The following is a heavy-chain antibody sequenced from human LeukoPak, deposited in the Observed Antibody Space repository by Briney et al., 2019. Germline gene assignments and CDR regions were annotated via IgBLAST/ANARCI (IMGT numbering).Heavy chain of an antibody. D-gene: IGHD1-26*01. J-gene: IGHJ4*02. CDR3: ATVSRGKWELNEEFDH. V-gene: IGHV3-48*04. CDR1: GFVFSSYS. CDR2: ISRSSGTT. Sequence: PGGSLRLSCAASGFVFSSYSINWIRQAPGKGLEWVSYISRSSGTTYYADSVKGRFTISRDNANNSLYLQMNSLRAEDTAVYFCATVSRGKWELNEEFDHWGQGTLVTVSS.